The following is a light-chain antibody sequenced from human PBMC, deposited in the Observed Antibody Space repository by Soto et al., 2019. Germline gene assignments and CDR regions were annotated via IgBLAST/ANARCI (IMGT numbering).Light chain of an antibody. CDR3: QQYGSSPPT. CDR1: QSVSSSY. V-gene: IGKV3-20*01. CDR2: GAS. Sequence: EIVFTQSPGTLSLSPGERATLSCRASQSVSSSYLAWYQQKPGQAPRLLIYGASSRATGIPDRFSCSGAGTECTLPISRLEPEDFEVDYCQQYGSSPPTFGQGTKVDIK. J-gene: IGKJ1*01.